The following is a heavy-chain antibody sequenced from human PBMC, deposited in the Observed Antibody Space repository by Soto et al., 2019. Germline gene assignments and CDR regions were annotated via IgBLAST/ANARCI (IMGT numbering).Heavy chain of an antibody. CDR3: AKDLYGGHGGGFDY. D-gene: IGHD4-17*01. CDR1: GFPFSSYG. J-gene: IGHJ4*02. V-gene: IGHV3-30*18. CDR2: ISYDGSNK. Sequence: GGSLRLSCAASGFPFSSYGMHWVRQAPGKGLEWVAVISYDGSNKYYADSVKGRFTISRDNSKNTLYLQMNSLRAEDTAVYYCAKDLYGGHGGGFDYWGQGTLVTVSS.